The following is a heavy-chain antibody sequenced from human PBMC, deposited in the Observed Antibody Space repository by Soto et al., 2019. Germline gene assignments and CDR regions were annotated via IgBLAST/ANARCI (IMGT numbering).Heavy chain of an antibody. Sequence: EGQLLESGEGLVQPGGSLKLSCAASGFTFSNYAMSWVRQAPGKGLEWVSGIGGSGSNTYYADSVKGRFTISRDNSKNTLFLQMNSLSAEDTAEYYCARVVRYFDPPYGMDVWGQGTTVTVSS. J-gene: IGHJ6*02. V-gene: IGHV3-23*01. CDR3: ARVVRYFDPPYGMDV. D-gene: IGHD3-9*01. CDR1: GFTFSNYA. CDR2: IGGSGSNT.